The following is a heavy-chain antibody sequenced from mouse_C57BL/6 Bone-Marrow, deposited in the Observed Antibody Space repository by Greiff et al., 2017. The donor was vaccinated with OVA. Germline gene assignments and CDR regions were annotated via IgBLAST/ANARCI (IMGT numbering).Heavy chain of an antibody. CDR2: IDPSDSYT. Sequence: QVQLQQPGAELVMPGASVKLSCKASGYTFTSYWMHWVKQRPGQGLEWIGEIDPSDSYTNYSQKFKGKSTLTVDKSSSTAYMQLSSLTSEDSAVYYCATRYFDVWGTGTTVTVSS. V-gene: IGHV1-69*01. CDR1: GYTFTSYW. J-gene: IGHJ1*03. CDR3: ATRYFDV.